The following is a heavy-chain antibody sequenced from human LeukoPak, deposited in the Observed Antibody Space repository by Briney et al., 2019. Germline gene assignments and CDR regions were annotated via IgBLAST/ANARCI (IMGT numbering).Heavy chain of an antibody. Sequence: WVRQPPGKGLEWIGSIYYSGSTYYNPSLKSRVTISVDTSKNQFSLKLSSVTAADTAVYYCAVRHIYFDYWGQGTLVTVSS. D-gene: IGHD2-21*01. CDR3: AVRHIYFDY. J-gene: IGHJ4*02. V-gene: IGHV4-39*01. CDR2: IYYSGST.